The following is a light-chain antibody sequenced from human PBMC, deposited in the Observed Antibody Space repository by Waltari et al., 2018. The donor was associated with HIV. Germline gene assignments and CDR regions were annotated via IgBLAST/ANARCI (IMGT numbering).Light chain of an antibody. CDR3: AAWDDSLNGVV. V-gene: IGLV1-44*01. Sequence: QSVLTQPPSASGTPGQRVTISCSGSNSNLGSKTANWYQHTPGTAPKLLSYNNKQRPSGVPDRISGSKSGTSASLAISGLQSEDEADYYCAAWDDSLNGVVFGGGTKLTVL. CDR2: NNK. J-gene: IGLJ2*01. CDR1: NSNLGSKT.